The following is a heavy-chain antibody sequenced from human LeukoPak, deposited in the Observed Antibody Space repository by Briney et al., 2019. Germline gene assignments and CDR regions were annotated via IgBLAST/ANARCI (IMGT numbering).Heavy chain of an antibody. J-gene: IGHJ4*02. CDR1: GFTFSSYG. CDR3: ARDLYYYDSSGYYYGVGFDY. V-gene: IGHV3-30*03. Sequence: GGSLRLSCAASGFTFSSYGMHWVRQAPGKGLEWVAVISYDGSNKYYADSVKGRFTISRDNSKNTLYLQMNSLRAEDTAVYYCARDLYYYDSSGYYYGVGFDYWGQGTLVTVSS. CDR2: ISYDGSNK. D-gene: IGHD3-22*01.